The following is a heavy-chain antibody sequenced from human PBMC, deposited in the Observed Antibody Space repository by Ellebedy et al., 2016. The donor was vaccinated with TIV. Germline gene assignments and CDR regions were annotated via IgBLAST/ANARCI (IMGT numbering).Heavy chain of an antibody. D-gene: IGHD2/OR15-2a*01. Sequence: PGGSLRLSCAASGFTFRSRPMNWVRQAPGKGLEWLSYIGLATGDTHYADSVKGRFTISRDNAKNALYLQMNSLRDEDTAVYYCVRERSTFYNNDRYSLDVWGQGTTVTVSS. CDR2: IGLATGDT. V-gene: IGHV3-21*05. CDR3: VRERSTFYNNDRYSLDV. J-gene: IGHJ6*02. CDR1: GFTFRSRP.